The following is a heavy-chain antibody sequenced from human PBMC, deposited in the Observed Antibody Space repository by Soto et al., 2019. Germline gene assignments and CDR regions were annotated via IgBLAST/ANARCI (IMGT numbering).Heavy chain of an antibody. CDR1: GFTFSSYA. D-gene: IGHD4-17*01. J-gene: IGHJ4*02. CDR2: ISGSGSNP. CDR3: AKPASMTIRDGFDH. Sequence: EVQVLESGGGLVQPGGSLRLSCAASGFTFSSYAMSWVRQAPGQGLEWVSAISGSGSNPYYADSVKGRFTISRDNSKNTPYLQMNSLRAEDTALYYCAKPASMTIRDGFDHWGQGTLVTVSS. V-gene: IGHV3-23*01.